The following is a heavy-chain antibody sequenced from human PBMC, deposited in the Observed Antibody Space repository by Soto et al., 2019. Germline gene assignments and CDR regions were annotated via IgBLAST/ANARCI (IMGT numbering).Heavy chain of an antibody. D-gene: IGHD3-3*01. V-gene: IGHV3-21*01. J-gene: IGHJ3*01. CDR3: TRDGEPL. Sequence: GWSLRLSCAASGFTFSTYTLNWVRQAPGKGLEWVSSISTSGDSTYYEDSLRGRFTISRDNARASLYLQMDSLRVEDTAMYYCTRDGEPLWGQGTMVTVSS. CDR2: ISTSGDST. CDR1: GFTFSTYT.